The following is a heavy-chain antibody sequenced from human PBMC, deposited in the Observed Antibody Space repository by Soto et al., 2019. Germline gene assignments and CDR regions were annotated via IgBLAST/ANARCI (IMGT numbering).Heavy chain of an antibody. D-gene: IGHD2-2*01. CDR2: IIHIFGTA. V-gene: IGHV1-69*06. CDR1: GGTFSSYA. CDR3: ARVAQYYSSTSCDLFDY. Sequence: QVQLVQSGAEVKKPGSSVKVSCKASGGTFSSYAISWVRQAPGQGLEWMGGIIHIFGTANYAQKFQGRVTITADKFANTAYKELSSLRSDDTAVYYCARVAQYYSSTSCDLFDYWGQGTLVTVFS. J-gene: IGHJ4*02.